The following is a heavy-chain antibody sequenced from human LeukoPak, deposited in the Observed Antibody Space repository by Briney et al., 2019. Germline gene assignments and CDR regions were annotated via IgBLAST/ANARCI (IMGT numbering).Heavy chain of an antibody. J-gene: IGHJ6*03. CDR1: GYSLSSGYY. D-gene: IGHD1-26*01. V-gene: IGHV4-38-2*02. CDR2: IYHSGST. Sequence: SETLSLTCTVSGYSLSSGYYWGWIRLPPGKGLEWIGSIYHSGSTYYNPSLKSRVTISVDTSKNQFSLKLSSVTAADTAVYYCAREQWEIPNYYYYYMDVWGKGTTVTVSS. CDR3: AREQWEIPNYYYYYMDV.